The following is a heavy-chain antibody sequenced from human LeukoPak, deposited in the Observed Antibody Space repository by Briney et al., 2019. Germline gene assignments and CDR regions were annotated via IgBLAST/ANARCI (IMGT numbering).Heavy chain of an antibody. Sequence: PGGSLRLSCAASGFTFSSYWMSRVRQAPGKGLEWVANIKQDGSEKYYVDSVKGRFTISRDNAKNSLYLQMNSLRAEDTAVYYCARALDSSSSRYQAFEYWGQGTLVTVSS. CDR3: ARALDSSSSRYQAFEY. CDR1: GFTFSSYW. J-gene: IGHJ4*02. CDR2: IKQDGSEK. D-gene: IGHD2-2*01. V-gene: IGHV3-7*01.